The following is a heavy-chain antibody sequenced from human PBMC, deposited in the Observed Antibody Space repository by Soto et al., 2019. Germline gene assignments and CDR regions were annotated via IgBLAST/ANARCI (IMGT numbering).Heavy chain of an antibody. Sequence: SETLSLTCAVSGGSLGSSAYYWGWIRQAPGKGLEWVGSVNYSGNTYYNPSLKSRVTISVDTSRNQLSLKLSSVTAADTALYDCSRRAPEGFDPWGQGTLVTVSS. J-gene: IGHJ5*02. CDR1: GGSLGSSAYY. CDR2: VNYSGNT. V-gene: IGHV4-39*01. CDR3: SRRAPEGFDP.